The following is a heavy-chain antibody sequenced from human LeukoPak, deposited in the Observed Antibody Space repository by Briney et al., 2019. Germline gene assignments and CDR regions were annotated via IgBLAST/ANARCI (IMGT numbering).Heavy chain of an antibody. Sequence: SETLSLTCTVSGGSLSSYYWSWIRQPPGKGLEWIGYVYYSGSTNYNPSLKSRVTISVDTSKNQFSLKLSSVTAADTAVYYCARRTASYDILTGPDYWGQGTLVTVSS. CDR2: VYYSGST. V-gene: IGHV4-59*01. CDR3: ARRTASYDILTGPDY. CDR1: GGSLSSYY. J-gene: IGHJ4*02. D-gene: IGHD3-9*01.